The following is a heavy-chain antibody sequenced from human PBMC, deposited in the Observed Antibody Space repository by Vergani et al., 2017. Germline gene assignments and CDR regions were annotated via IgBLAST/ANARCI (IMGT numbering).Heavy chain of an antibody. CDR1: GGSISSGGYY. CDR2: IYYSGST. D-gene: IGHD4-17*01. J-gene: IGHJ5*02. CDR3: ARDLSDPYGEGNWVDP. V-gene: IGHV4-31*03. Sequence: QVQLQESGPGLVKPSQTLSLTCTVSGGSISSGGYYWSWIRQHPGKGLEWIGYIYYSGSTYYNPSLKSRVTISVDTSKNQFSLKLSSVTAADTAVYYCARDLSDPYGEGNWVDPWGQGTLVTVSS.